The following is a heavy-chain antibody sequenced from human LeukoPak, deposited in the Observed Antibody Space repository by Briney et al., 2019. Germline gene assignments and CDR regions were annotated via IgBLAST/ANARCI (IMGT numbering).Heavy chain of an antibody. Sequence: SETLSLTCTVSGGSISSYYWSWIRQPPGKGLEWIGYIYYSGSTNYNPSLKSRVTISVDTSKNQFSLKLSSVTAADTVVYYCARGRHSGYDSGYWGQGTLVTVSS. D-gene: IGHD5-12*01. V-gene: IGHV4-59*01. CDR3: ARGRHSGYDSGY. CDR2: IYYSGST. J-gene: IGHJ4*02. CDR1: GGSISSYY.